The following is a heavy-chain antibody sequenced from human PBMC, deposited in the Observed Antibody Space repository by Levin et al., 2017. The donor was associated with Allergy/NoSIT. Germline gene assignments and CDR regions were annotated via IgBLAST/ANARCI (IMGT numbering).Heavy chain of an antibody. V-gene: IGHV3-23*01. J-gene: IGHJ4*01. CDR2: ISGSGDNS. D-gene: IGHD3-22*01. CDR3: AKDPSRSWYYYDASGYYHQAYFDY. Sequence: RTGGSLRLSCAASGFGFNTYAMSWVRQAPGKGLEWVSGISGSGDNSDYADSVKGRFTISRDNSKSTLYLQMHSLRAEDTAVYYCAKDPSRSWYYYDASGYYHQAYFDYWGHGTLVTVSS. CDR1: GFGFNTYA.